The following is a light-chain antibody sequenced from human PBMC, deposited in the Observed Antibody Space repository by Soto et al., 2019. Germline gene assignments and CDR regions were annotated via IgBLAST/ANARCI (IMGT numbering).Light chain of an antibody. Sequence: SVLTQPASVSGSPGQSITISCTGTSSDVGGFNYVSWYQHHPGKAPKLMIYEVSNRPSGVSNRFSGSKSGNTASLTISGLQAEDEADYYCGSYTSSSTYVFGTGTKVTV. CDR1: SSDVGGFNY. CDR2: EVS. J-gene: IGLJ1*01. CDR3: GSYTSSSTYV. V-gene: IGLV2-14*01.